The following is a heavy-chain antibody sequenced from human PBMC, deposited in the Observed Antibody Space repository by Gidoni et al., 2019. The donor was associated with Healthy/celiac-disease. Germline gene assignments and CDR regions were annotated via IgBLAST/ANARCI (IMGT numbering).Heavy chain of an antibody. D-gene: IGHD6-25*01. J-gene: IGHJ5*02. CDR1: GGTFSSYA. CDR2: IIPILGIA. V-gene: IGHV1-69*04. Sequence: QVQLVQSGAEVKKPGSSVKVSCKASGGTFSSYAISWVRQAPGQGIEWMGRIIPILGIANYAQKFQGRVTITADKSTSTAYMELSSLRSEDTAVYYCARAGKDKSAVGWFDPWGQGTLVTVSS. CDR3: ARAGKDKSAVGWFDP.